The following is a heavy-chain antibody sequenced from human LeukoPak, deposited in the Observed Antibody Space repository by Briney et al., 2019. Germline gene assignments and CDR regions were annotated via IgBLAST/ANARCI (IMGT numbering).Heavy chain of an antibody. J-gene: IGHJ5*02. CDR1: GYSFTSNW. Sequence: GESLKISCKGSGYSFTSNWISWVRLMPGKGLEWMGRIDPSDSYTNYSPSFQGHVTISADKSISTAYLQWSSLKASDTAMYYCARQPEGTWFDPWGQGTLVTVSS. CDR3: ARQPEGTWFDP. CDR2: IDPSDSYT. D-gene: IGHD1-1*01. V-gene: IGHV5-10-1*01.